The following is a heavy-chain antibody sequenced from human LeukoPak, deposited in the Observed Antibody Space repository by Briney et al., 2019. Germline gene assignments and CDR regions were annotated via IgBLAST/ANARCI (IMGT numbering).Heavy chain of an antibody. J-gene: IGHJ6*02. CDR1: GGPISSYY. CDR3: ARRLYGMDV. V-gene: IGHV4-59*08. CDR2: IYYSGST. Sequence: SSETLSLTCTVSGGPISSYYWSWIRQPPGKGLEWIGYIYYSGSTNYNPSLKSRVTISVDTSKNQFSLKLSSVTAADTAVYYCARRLYGMDVWGQGTTVTVSS.